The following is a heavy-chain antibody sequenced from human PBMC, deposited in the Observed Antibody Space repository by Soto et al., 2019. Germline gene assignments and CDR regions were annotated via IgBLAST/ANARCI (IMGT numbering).Heavy chain of an antibody. D-gene: IGHD3-22*01. V-gene: IGHV1-18*04. J-gene: IGHJ6*02. CDR3: ARVGGYDSSGYYYYYYGMDV. CDR2: ISAYNGNT. Sequence: GASVKVSCKASGYTFTSYGISWVRQAPGQGPEWMGWISAYNGNTNYAQKLQGRVTMTTDTSTSTAYMELRSLRSDDTAVYYCARVGGYDSSGYYYYYYGMDVWGQGTTVTV. CDR1: GYTFTSYG.